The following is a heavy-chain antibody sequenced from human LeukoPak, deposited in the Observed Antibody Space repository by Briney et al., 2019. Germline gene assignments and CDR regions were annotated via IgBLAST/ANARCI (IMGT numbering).Heavy chain of an antibody. V-gene: IGHV1-69*01. CDR1: GGTFSSYA. D-gene: IGHD6-19*01. CDR2: IIPIFGTA. Sequence: ASVKVSCKASGGTFSSYAISWVRQAPGQGLEWMGGIIPIFGTANYAQKFQGRVTITADESTSTAYMELSSLRSEDTAVYYCARDLARIAVAQRAYYYGMDVRGQGTTVTVSS. CDR3: ARDLARIAVAQRAYYYGMDV. J-gene: IGHJ6*02.